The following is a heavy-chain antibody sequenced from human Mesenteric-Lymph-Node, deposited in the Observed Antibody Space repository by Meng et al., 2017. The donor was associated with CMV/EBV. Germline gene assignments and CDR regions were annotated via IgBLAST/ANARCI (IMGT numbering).Heavy chain of an antibody. CDR1: GVTFSDYI. V-gene: IGHV3-21*01. Sequence: GESLKISCATSGVTFSDYIMNWVRQAPGKGLDCVSFITTHSGYIHYADSVKGRFTISRDNAKNSLSLQMSSLRAEGTAIYYCATMGSFCDSSTCSDSFDHWGRGTRVTVSS. CDR2: ITTHSGYI. CDR3: ATMGSFCDSSTCSDSFDH. J-gene: IGHJ4*02. D-gene: IGHD2/OR15-2a*01.